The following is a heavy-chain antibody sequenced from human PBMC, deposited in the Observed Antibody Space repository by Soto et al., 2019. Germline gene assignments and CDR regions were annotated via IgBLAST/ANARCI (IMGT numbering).Heavy chain of an antibody. CDR1: GGTFGSDA. D-gene: IGHD3-22*01. J-gene: IGHJ5*02. CDR3: ARDRTDSGYYTNWLDP. V-gene: IGHV1-69*06. CDR2: IIPIFGTT. Sequence: SVKVSCKASGGTFGSDAITWVRQAPGQGLEWVGRIIPIFGTTNYAQNLQGRVTISADKSTLTSYMELHSLTSDDTALYYCARDRTDSGYYTNWLDPWGQGTQVTVS.